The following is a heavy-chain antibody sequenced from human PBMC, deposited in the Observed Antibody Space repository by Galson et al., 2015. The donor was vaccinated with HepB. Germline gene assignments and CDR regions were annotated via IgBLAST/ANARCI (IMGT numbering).Heavy chain of an antibody. CDR3: ARAPGWLRSALDAFDI. Sequence: CAISGDSVSSNSAAWNWIRQSPSRGLEWLGRTYYRSKWYNDYAVSVKSRITINPDTSKNQFSLQLNSVTPEDTAVYYCARAPGWLRSALDAFDIWGQGTMVTVSS. CDR1: GDSVSSNSAA. J-gene: IGHJ3*02. V-gene: IGHV6-1*01. D-gene: IGHD5-12*01. CDR2: TYYRSKWYN.